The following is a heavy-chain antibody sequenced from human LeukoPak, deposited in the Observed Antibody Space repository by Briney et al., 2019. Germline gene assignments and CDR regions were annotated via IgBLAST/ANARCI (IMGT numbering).Heavy chain of an antibody. Sequence: VASLKVSCKASGYSFNTYYMNWVRQAPGQGLEWLGWINTDSGSTNFAHKFLDRVTITRDNANTTAYLEMKRLTSDDTAVYYCTRHVITLSRGVTQRREQWFDRWGQGTLVTVSS. CDR2: INTDSGST. D-gene: IGHD3-10*01. CDR1: GYSFNTYY. CDR3: TRHVITLSRGVTQRREQWFDR. V-gene: IGHV1-2*02. J-gene: IGHJ5*02.